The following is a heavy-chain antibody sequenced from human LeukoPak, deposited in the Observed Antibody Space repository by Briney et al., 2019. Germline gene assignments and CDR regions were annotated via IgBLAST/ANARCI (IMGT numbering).Heavy chain of an antibody. CDR2: ISSSGSTI. CDR1: GFTFSSYS. D-gene: IGHD3-10*01. CDR3: AKGLGYYASGTYYNRIPDP. V-gene: IGHV3-48*04. J-gene: IGHJ5*02. Sequence: GGSLRLSCAASGFTFSSYSMNWVRQAPGKGLEWVSYISSSGSTIYYADSVKGRFTISRDNAKNSLYLQMNSLRAEDTAVYYCAKGLGYYASGTYYNRIPDPWGQGTLVTVSS.